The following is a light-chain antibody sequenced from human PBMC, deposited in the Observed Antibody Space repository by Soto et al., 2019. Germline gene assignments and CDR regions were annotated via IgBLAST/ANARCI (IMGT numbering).Light chain of an antibody. CDR1: QSVSAY. Sequence: EIVLTQSPVTLSLSPGERATLSCRASQSVSAYLAWFQQKAGQPPRLLIYDASDRASGVPPRFSGSGSGTDFTLTITGLEPEDSAVYYCQQYNNWPFTFGQGTRLEIK. CDR2: DAS. CDR3: QQYNNWPFT. V-gene: IGKV3-11*01. J-gene: IGKJ5*01.